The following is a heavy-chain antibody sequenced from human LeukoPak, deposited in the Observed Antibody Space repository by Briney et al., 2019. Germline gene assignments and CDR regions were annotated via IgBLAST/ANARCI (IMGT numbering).Heavy chain of an antibody. V-gene: IGHV3-43*02. CDR2: ISGDGDNT. CDR3: AKDFSSGWTDWFDS. Sequence: GGSLRLSCVASGFTFDDFAMHWVRQAPGKDLEWVSLISGDGDNTFYADSVKGRFTISRDNSKNSLFLQMNSLRTDDTALYYCAKDFSSGWTDWFDSWGQGTLVTVSS. D-gene: IGHD6-19*01. J-gene: IGHJ5*01. CDR1: GFTFDDFA.